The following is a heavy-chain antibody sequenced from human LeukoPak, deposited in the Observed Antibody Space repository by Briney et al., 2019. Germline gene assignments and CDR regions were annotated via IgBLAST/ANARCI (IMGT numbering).Heavy chain of an antibody. V-gene: IGHV4-34*01. Sequence: SETLSLTCAVYGGSFSGYYWSWIRQPPGKGLEWIGEINHSGSTNYNPSLKSRVTISVDTSKNQFSLQLNSVTPEDTAVYYCARDHNPSIVGATGFDYWGQGTLVTVSS. CDR3: ARDHNPSIVGATGFDY. CDR2: INHSGST. J-gene: IGHJ4*02. CDR1: GGSFSGYY. D-gene: IGHD1-26*01.